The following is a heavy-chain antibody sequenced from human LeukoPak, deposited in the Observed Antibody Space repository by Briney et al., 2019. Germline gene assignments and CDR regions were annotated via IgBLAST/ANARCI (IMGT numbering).Heavy chain of an antibody. V-gene: IGHV4-39*07. J-gene: IGHJ5*02. D-gene: IGHD2-8*01. CDR3: ARDHCSNGRGRFDP. CDR2: VYFDGGT. Sequence: SETLSLTCSVSGGSVTPGTYHWAWIRQPPGKGLEWIGSVYFDGGTHYNRSLQSRVAISVDTSKNQYSLRLSFVTAADTAVYYCARDHCSNGRGRFDPWGQGILVTVSS. CDR1: GGSVTPGTYH.